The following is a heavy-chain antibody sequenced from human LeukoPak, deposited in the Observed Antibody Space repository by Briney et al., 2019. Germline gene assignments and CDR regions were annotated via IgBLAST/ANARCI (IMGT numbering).Heavy chain of an antibody. CDR3: ALLWFGELLPDY. J-gene: IGHJ4*02. CDR2: ISGSGGST. V-gene: IGHV3-23*01. CDR1: GFTFSSHA. D-gene: IGHD3-10*01. Sequence: AGGSLRLSCAAPGFTFSSHAMSWVRQAPGKGLEWVSAISGSGGSTYYADSVKGRFTISRDNSKNTLYLQMNSLRAEDTAVYYCALLWFGELLPDYWGQGTLVTVSS.